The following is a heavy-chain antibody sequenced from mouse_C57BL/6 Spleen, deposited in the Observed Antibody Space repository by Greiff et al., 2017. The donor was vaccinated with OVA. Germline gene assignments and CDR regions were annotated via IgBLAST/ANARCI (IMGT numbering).Heavy chain of an antibody. D-gene: IGHD1-1*01. V-gene: IGHV3-6*01. J-gene: IGHJ2*01. Sequence: VQLKQSGPGLVKPSQSLSLTCSVTGYSITSGYYWNWIRQFPGNKLEWMGYISYDGSNNYNPSLKNRISITRDTSKNQFFLKLNSVTTEDTATYYCARGTVAGGYYFDYWGQGTTLTVSS. CDR1: GYSITSGYY. CDR3: ARGTVAGGYYFDY. CDR2: ISYDGSN.